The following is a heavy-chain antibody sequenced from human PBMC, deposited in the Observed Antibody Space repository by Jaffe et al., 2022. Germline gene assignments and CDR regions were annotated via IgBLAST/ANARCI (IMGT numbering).Heavy chain of an antibody. J-gene: IGHJ6*03. CDR1: GFTFGDYA. Sequence: EVQLVESGGGLVQPGRSLRLSCTASGFTFGDYAMSWVRQAPGKGLEWVGFIRSKAYGGTTEYAASVKGRFTISRDDSKSIAYLQMNSLKTEDTAVYYCTRDRRTNYYYYYMDVWGKGTTVTVSS. D-gene: IGHD1-7*01. CDR3: TRDRRTNYYYYYMDV. V-gene: IGHV3-49*04. CDR2: IRSKAYGGTT.